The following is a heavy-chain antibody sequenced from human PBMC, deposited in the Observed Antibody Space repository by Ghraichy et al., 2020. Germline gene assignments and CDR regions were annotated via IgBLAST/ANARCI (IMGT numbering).Heavy chain of an antibody. J-gene: IGHJ4*02. Sequence: SQTLSLTCAISGNSVSRENVAWNWIRQSPSRGFEWLGRTYYRSKWYIDYGASVKGRVNISPDTSKNQCNLQLTSVTPDDTAVYYCARGTSMAVGGAFYYFDNWGQGTPVTVSS. D-gene: IGHD6-19*01. CDR1: GNSVSRENVA. CDR2: TYYRSKWYI. CDR3: ARGTSMAVGGAFYYFDN. V-gene: IGHV6-1*01.